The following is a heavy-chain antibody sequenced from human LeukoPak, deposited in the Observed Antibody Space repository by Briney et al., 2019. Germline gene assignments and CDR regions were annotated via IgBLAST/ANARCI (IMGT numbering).Heavy chain of an antibody. CDR1: GASIIGPKW. D-gene: IGHD6-13*01. V-gene: IGHV4-4*02. CDR2: IFHSGST. CDR3: ATWYSSSWPGAFDI. Sequence: SGTLSLTCTVSGASIIGPKWWNWVRLSPGKGMEWIGEIFHSGSTHYNPSLKSRVTISVDTSKNQFSLILTSVTDADTAVYYCATWYSSSWPGAFDIWGQGTMVTVSS. J-gene: IGHJ3*02.